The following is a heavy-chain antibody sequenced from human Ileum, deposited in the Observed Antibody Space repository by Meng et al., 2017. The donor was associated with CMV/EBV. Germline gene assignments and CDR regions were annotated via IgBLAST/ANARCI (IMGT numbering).Heavy chain of an antibody. D-gene: IGHD2-2*01. J-gene: IGHJ4*02. CDR1: GGTFNRDT. CDR2: IIPVGAVI. V-gene: IGHV1-69*02. CDR3: ARPQCSSTSCYRYYFAS. Sequence: SVKVSCKASGGTFNRDTISWVRQVPGQGPEWMGRIIPVGAVINYAQNFQGRVTITADRSTSTVYMELSGLRSDDTAVYYCARPQCSSTSCYRYYFASWGQGTLVTVSS.